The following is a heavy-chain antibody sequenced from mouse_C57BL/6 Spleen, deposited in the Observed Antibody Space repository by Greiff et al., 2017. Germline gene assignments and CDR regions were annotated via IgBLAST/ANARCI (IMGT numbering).Heavy chain of an antibody. CDR1: GYTFTDYE. CDR2: IDPETGGT. J-gene: IGHJ3*01. CDR3: AMGYDYAWFAY. V-gene: IGHV1-15*01. Sequence: QVQLQQSGAELVRPGASVTLSCKASGYTFTDYEMHWVKQTPVHGLEWIGAIDPETGGTAYNQKFKGKAILTADKSSSTAYMELRSLTSEDSAVYYCAMGYDYAWFAYWGQGTLVTVSA. D-gene: IGHD2-4*01.